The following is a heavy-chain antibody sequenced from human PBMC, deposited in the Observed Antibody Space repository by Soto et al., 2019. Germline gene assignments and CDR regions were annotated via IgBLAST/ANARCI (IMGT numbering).Heavy chain of an antibody. CDR3: ARSGGSNSWYGVFDF. D-gene: IGHD2-15*01. CDR2: IYFRGNS. J-gene: IGHJ4*02. Sequence: QVQLQESGPGLVKPSQTLSVTCTVSGDSITSGPYYWSWVRQLPGRGLEWIGYIYFRGNSYYNPSIKSRITRSLDRYKNQFSLEMNSVTAADTDVYYCARSGGSNSWYGVFDFWGQGTLVNVSS. CDR1: GDSITSGPYY. V-gene: IGHV4-31*03.